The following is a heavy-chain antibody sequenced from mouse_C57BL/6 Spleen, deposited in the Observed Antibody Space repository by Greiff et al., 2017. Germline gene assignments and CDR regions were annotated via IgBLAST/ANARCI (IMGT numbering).Heavy chain of an antibody. CDR3: AKNLDSNYPGRCAY. J-gene: IGHJ3*01. CDR1: GFSVTSYG. CDR2: IWRGGST. V-gene: IGHV2-5*01. D-gene: IGHD2-5*01. Sequence: QVQLQRSGPGLVQPSQSLSITCAVPGFSVTSYGVHWIRQSPGNGLELLGVIWRGGSTDYNAAFMSRLSITKDNSKSQVFFKMNSLQADDTAIYYCAKNLDSNYPGRCAYWGEGILVTVSA.